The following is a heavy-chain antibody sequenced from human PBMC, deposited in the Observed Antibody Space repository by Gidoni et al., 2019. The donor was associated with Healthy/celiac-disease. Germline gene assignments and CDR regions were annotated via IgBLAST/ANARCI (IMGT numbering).Heavy chain of an antibody. CDR1: GGTFSSHA. D-gene: IGHD4-17*01. Sequence: QVQLVQSGAEVKKPGSSVKVSCKASGGTFSSHAISWLRPAHGQWLEWMGGIIPIFGTANYAQRFQGRVTITADESTSTAYMELSSLRSEDTAVYYCASVDYCDYERPFDYWGQGTLVTVSS. CDR2: IIPIFGTA. CDR3: ASVDYCDYERPFDY. J-gene: IGHJ4*02. V-gene: IGHV1-69*01.